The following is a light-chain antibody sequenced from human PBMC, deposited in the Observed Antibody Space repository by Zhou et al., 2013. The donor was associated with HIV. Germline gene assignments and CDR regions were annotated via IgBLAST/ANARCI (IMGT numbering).Light chain of an antibody. J-gene: IGKJ1*01. CDR1: QSVSSSNY. V-gene: IGKV3-20*01. CDR3: QQYGGLRPLT. CDR2: GAS. Sequence: EIVLTQSPGTLSLSPGERATLSCRASQSVSSSNYLAWFQQKPGQAPRLLIYGASSRAPGVPDRFSGSGSGTDFTLTISRLESEDFAVYYCQQYGGLRPLTFGQGTKVEVK.